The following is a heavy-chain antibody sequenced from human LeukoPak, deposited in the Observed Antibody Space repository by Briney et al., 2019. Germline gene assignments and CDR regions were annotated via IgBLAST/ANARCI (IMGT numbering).Heavy chain of an antibody. V-gene: IGHV4-61*02. CDR3: ARCWVGATSDWFDP. CDR2: IYTSGST. Sequence: PSQTLSLTCTVSGGSISSGGYYWSWIRQPAGKGLEWIGGIYTSGSTNYNPSLKSRVTMSVDTSKNQFSLKLSSVTAADTAVYYCARCWVGATSDWFDPRGQGTLVTVSS. J-gene: IGHJ5*02. D-gene: IGHD1-26*01. CDR1: GGSISSGGYY.